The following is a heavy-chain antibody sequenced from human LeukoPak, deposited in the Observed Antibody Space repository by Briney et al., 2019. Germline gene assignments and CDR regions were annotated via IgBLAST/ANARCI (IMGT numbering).Heavy chain of an antibody. CDR1: GFTFSDHY. V-gene: IGHV3-72*01. CDR3: AREWDSGSYYLGYFDY. D-gene: IGHD1-26*01. Sequence: GVSLRLSCAASGFTFSDHYMHGVRQAPGKGVEGVGRNRNKDNRYTREYAASVKGRFTILRNDSKNSLYLQKHRLKCENTAVYYCAREWDSGSYYLGYFDYWGQGTLVTVS. CDR2: NRNKDNRYTR. J-gene: IGHJ4*02.